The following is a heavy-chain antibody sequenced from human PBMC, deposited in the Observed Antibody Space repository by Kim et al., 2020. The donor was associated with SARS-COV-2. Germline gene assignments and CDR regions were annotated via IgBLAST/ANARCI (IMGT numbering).Heavy chain of an antibody. Sequence: LSLTCAASGFTFSSYAMSWVRQAPGKGLEWVSAISGSGGSTYYADSVKGRFTISRDNSKNTLYLQMNSLRAEDTAVYYCAKDGLGGSYFEFYFDYWGQGTLVTVSS. D-gene: IGHD1-26*01. CDR2: ISGSGGST. J-gene: IGHJ4*02. V-gene: IGHV3-23*01. CDR3: AKDGLGGSYFEFYFDY. CDR1: GFTFSSYA.